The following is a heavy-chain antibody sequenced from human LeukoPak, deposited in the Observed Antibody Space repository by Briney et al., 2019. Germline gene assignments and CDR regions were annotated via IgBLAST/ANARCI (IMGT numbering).Heavy chain of an antibody. Sequence: SETLSLTCIVSGGSLSSYYWSWIRQPPGKGLGGIGYIYYTGSTNYNPSLKSRVTISVDTSKNQVSLKLTSVTAADTAVYYCARYGSGSYRQFDYWGQGTLVTVSS. CDR3: ARYGSGSYRQFDY. CDR2: IYYTGST. CDR1: GGSLSSYY. V-gene: IGHV4-59*01. J-gene: IGHJ4*02. D-gene: IGHD3-10*01.